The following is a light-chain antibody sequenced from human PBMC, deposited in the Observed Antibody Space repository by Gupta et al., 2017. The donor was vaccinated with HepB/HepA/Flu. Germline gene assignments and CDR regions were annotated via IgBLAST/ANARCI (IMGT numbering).Light chain of an antibody. J-gene: IGKJ1*01. V-gene: IGKV1-5*03. CDR1: QSISTW. CDR2: KAS. CDR3: RQYGGYST. Sequence: DIQMTQSPSTLSASIGDRITITCRASQSISTWLAWYQQKPGKAPNLLIYKASTLESGVPSRFSGSGSGTEFTLTISSLQPDDFATYFCRQYGGYSTFGQGTKVGIK.